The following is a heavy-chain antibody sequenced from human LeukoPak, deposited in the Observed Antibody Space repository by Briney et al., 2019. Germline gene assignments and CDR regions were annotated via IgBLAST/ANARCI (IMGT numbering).Heavy chain of an antibody. J-gene: IGHJ4*02. V-gene: IGHV4-59*01. CDR3: ARGGWSLDY. CDR1: GGSISSYY. Sequence: PSETLSLTCTVSGGSISSYYWSWIRQPPGKGLEWAGYIYYSGSTTYNPSLKSRVTISVDTSKNQFSLRLSSVTAADTAVYYCARGGWSLDYWGQGTLVTVSS. CDR2: IYYSGST. D-gene: IGHD6-19*01.